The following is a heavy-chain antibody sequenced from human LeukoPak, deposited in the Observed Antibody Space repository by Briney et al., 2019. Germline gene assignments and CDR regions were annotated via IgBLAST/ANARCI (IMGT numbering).Heavy chain of an antibody. D-gene: IGHD2-15*01. Sequence: GASVKVSCKASGYTFTSYYMHWVRQAPGQGLEWMGIINPSGGSTNYAQKFQGRVTMTRDMSTSTVYMELSSLRSEDTAMYYCARDRGHCSGGSCYSGELVDYWGQGTLVTVSS. CDR1: GYTFTSYY. CDR2: INPSGGST. J-gene: IGHJ4*02. V-gene: IGHV1-46*01. CDR3: ARDRGHCSGGSCYSGELVDY.